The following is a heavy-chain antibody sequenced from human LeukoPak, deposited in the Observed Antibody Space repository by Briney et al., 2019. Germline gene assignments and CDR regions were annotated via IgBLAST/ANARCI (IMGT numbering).Heavy chain of an antibody. D-gene: IGHD3-10*01. J-gene: IGHJ4*02. CDR1: GLTFSSYA. V-gene: IGHV3-23*01. CDR2: ISGSSGSA. CDR3: AKGFVTFLDY. Sequence: GGSLRLSCAASGLTFSSYAMSWVRQAPGKGLEWVSGISGSSGSANYADSVKGRFTISRDNSKNTLYLQMNGLRADDTAVYYCAKGFVTFLDYWGQGTRVTVS.